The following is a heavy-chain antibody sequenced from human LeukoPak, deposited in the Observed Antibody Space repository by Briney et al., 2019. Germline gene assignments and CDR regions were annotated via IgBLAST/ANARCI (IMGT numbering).Heavy chain of an antibody. CDR2: IYYSAST. CDR3: ARDLSGYGIFDY. CDR1: GGSISSGGHY. D-gene: IGHD5-12*01. V-gene: IGHV4-30-4*08. J-gene: IGHJ4*02. Sequence: PSQTLSLTRTVSGGSISSGGHYWSWIRQPPGKGLEWIGYIYYSASTYHNPSLKSRVTVSVDTSKNQFSLKLSSVTAADTAVYYCARDLSGYGIFDYWGQGTLVTVSS.